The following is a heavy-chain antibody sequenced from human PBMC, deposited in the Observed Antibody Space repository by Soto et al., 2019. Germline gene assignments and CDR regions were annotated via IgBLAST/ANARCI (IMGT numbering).Heavy chain of an antibody. Sequence: LRLSCAASGFTFSSYGMNWVRQAPGKGLEWVSSISSSSSYIYYADSVKGRFTISRDNAKNSLYLQMNSLRAEDTAVYYCARVQAVEMATISVYYYGMDVWGQGTTVTV. V-gene: IGHV3-21*01. CDR1: GFTFSSYG. CDR2: ISSSSSYI. J-gene: IGHJ6*02. CDR3: ARVQAVEMATISVYYYGMDV. D-gene: IGHD5-12*01.